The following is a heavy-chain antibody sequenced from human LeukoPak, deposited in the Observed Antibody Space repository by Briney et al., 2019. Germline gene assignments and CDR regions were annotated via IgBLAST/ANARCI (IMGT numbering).Heavy chain of an antibody. CDR1: GFTFRDYS. CDR2: ISSSGSIK. J-gene: IGHJ4*02. V-gene: IGHV3-11*01. Sequence: GGSLRLSCAASGFTFRDYSMSWIRQAPGKGLEWVSHISSSGSIKYYADSVKGRFTISRDNAKNSLYLQMNSLRAEDTAVYYWAREYGSGTYFYYSGPGTLVTVSS. CDR3: AREYGSGTYFYY. D-gene: IGHD3-10*01.